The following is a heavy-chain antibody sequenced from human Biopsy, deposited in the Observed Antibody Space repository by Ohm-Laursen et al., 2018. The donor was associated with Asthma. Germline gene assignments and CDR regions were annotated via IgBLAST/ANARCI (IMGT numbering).Heavy chain of an antibody. CDR3: VRHQYSSSWSTFDY. CDR1: GGSITSSSYY. V-gene: IGHV4-39*01. Sequence: TLSLTCTVSGGSITSSSYYWGWIRQPPGKGMGWIGSMYHSGSPYYHPSLKSRATISVDTSKNQLSLKMSSVTAADTAVYFCVRHQYSSSWSTFDYWGPGTVVTVSS. D-gene: IGHD3-22*01. CDR2: MYHSGSP. J-gene: IGHJ4*02.